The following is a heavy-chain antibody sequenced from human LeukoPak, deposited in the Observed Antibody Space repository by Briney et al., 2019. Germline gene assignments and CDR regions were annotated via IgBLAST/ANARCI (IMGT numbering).Heavy chain of an antibody. Sequence: SETLSLTCAVCGGSFSAYYWSWIRQSPGKGLEWIGEINQSGSTNYNPSLKSRVTISVDTSKNQFSLKLRSVTAADTAVYYCARRVGRWFGERAYYYNYMDVWGKGTTVTISS. CDR2: INQSGST. CDR1: GGSFSAYY. CDR3: ARRVGRWFGERAYYYNYMDV. D-gene: IGHD3-10*01. V-gene: IGHV4-34*01. J-gene: IGHJ6*03.